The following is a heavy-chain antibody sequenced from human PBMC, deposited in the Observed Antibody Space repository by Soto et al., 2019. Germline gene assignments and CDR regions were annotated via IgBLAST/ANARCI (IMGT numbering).Heavy chain of an antibody. CDR1: GGSISSSSYY. CDR2: IYYSGST. J-gene: IGHJ6*02. V-gene: IGHV4-39*01. CDR3: ARRIAAAKYYYYYGMDV. D-gene: IGHD6-13*01. Sequence: SETLSLTCTVSGGSISSSSYYWGWIRQLPGKGLEWIGSIYYSGSTYYNPSLKSRVTISVDTSKNQFSLKLSSVTAADTAVYYCARRIAAAKYYYYYGMDVWGQGTTVTVSS.